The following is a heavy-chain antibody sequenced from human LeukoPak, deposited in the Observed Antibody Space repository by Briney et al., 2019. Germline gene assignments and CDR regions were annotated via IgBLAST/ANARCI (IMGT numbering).Heavy chain of an antibody. Sequence: GGSLRLSCAASGFTFSSYWMSWVRQAPGKGLEWVAVISYDGSNKYYTDSVKGRFTISRDNSKSTLYLQMNSLRAEDTAVYYCAKVRWDNSGWYYLDYWGQGTLVTVSS. CDR1: GFTFSSYW. J-gene: IGHJ4*02. CDR2: ISYDGSNK. CDR3: AKVRWDNSGWYYLDY. V-gene: IGHV3-30*18. D-gene: IGHD6-19*01.